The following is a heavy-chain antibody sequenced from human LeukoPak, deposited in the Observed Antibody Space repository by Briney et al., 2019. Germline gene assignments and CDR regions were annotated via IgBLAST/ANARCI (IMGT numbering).Heavy chain of an antibody. CDR2: ISDSGSST. Sequence: GGSLRLSCAASGFRFDDYAMNWVRLAPGKGLEWVSTISDSGSSTYYADSVKGRFTISRDNSKNTLYLQMSSLRAEDTAVYYCAKVMGRAAAVATAFDYWGQGTLVTVSS. CDR3: AKVMGRAAAVATAFDY. CDR1: GFRFDDYA. D-gene: IGHD6-13*01. V-gene: IGHV3-23*01. J-gene: IGHJ4*02.